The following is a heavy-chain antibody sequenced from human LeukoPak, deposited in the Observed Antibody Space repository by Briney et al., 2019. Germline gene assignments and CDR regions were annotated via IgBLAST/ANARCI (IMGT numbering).Heavy chain of an antibody. D-gene: IGHD6-13*01. J-gene: IGHJ3*02. Sequence: PGGSLRLSCAASGFTFSSYWMHWVRQAPGKGLVWVSRINSDGSSTSYADSVKGRFAISRDNAKNTLYLQMNSLRAEDTAVYYCARVYSSSRGNIWGQGTMVTVSS. CDR3: ARVYSSSRGNI. CDR1: GFTFSSYW. CDR2: INSDGSST. V-gene: IGHV3-74*01.